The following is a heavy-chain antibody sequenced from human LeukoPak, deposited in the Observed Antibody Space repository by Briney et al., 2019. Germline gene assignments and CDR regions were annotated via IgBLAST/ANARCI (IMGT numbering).Heavy chain of an antibody. CDR3: ARAPIAATRLGFDY. CDR1: GGSFGGYY. J-gene: IGHJ4*02. V-gene: IGHV4-34*01. CDR2: INHSGST. D-gene: IGHD6-13*01. Sequence: SETLSLTCAVYGGSFGGYYWSWIRQPPGKGLEWIGEINHSGSTNYNPSLKSRVTISVDTSKNQFSLKLSSVTAADTAVYYCARAPIAATRLGFDYWGQGTLVTVSS.